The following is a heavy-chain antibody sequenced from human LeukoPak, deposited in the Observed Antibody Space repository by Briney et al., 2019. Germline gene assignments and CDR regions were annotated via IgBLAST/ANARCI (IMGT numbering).Heavy chain of an antibody. V-gene: IGHV4-34*01. Sequence: PSETLSLTCAVYGGSFSGYYWSWIRQPPGKGLEWIGEINHSGSTNYNPSLKSRVTISVDTSKNQFSLKLSSVTAADTAVYYCARRARYYDSSGYPLRWYFDYWGQGTLVTVSS. J-gene: IGHJ4*02. CDR3: ARRARYYDSSGYPLRWYFDY. CDR2: INHSGST. CDR1: GGSFSGYY. D-gene: IGHD3-22*01.